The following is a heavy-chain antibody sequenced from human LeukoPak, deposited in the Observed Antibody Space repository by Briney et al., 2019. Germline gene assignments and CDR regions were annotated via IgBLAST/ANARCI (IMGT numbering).Heavy chain of an antibody. J-gene: IGHJ4*02. CDR2: IDPSDSYT. CDR1: GYIFTTYW. D-gene: IGHD3-10*01. Sequence: GESLKISCKGSGYIFTTYWISWVRQMPGKGLEWMGRIDPSDSYTDYSPSFQGHVTISADKSSSTAYLHWNSLTASDTAMYYCARHSRGRALRPFDYWGQGTLVTVSS. CDR3: ARHSRGRALRPFDY. V-gene: IGHV5-10-1*01.